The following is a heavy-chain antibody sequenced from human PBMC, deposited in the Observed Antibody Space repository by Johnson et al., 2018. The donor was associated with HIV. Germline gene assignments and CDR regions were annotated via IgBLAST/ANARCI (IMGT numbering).Heavy chain of an antibody. CDR1: GFTFSSYA. Sequence: QVQLVESGGGVVQPGRSLRLSCAASGFTFSSYAMHWVRQAPGKGLEWVAVISYDGSNKSYADSVKGRFTSSRDNSKNTLYLQMNSLRAEDTAVYYCAGWPIFGGPLPVAFDIWGQGTMVTVSS. D-gene: IGHD3-3*01. J-gene: IGHJ3*02. V-gene: IGHV3-30*04. CDR2: ISYDGSNK. CDR3: AGWPIFGGPLPVAFDI.